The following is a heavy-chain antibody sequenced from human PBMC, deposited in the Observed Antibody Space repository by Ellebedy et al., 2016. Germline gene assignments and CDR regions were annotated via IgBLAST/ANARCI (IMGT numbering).Heavy chain of an antibody. D-gene: IGHD3-10*01. CDR1: GGSIISSSYY. CDR2: ISYSGTI. J-gene: IGHJ4*02. CDR3: ARDPAGGHFDS. V-gene: IGHV4-61*03. Sequence: SETLSLTXTVSGGSIISSSYYWSWIRQPPGRGLEYIGYISYSGTINYNPSLESRVTISVDTSKNHFSLKLTSVTAADTAVYFCARDPAGGHFDSWGQGTLVTVSS.